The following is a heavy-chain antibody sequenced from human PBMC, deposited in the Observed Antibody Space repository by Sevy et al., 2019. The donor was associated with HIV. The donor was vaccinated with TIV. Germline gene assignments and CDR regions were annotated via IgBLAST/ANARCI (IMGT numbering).Heavy chain of an antibody. CDR3: ARGHSAMVTGDY. CDR2: ISSSSSTI. J-gene: IGHJ4*02. Sequence: GGSLRLSCAASGFTFSSYSMNWVRQAPGKGLEWVSYISSSSSTIYYADSVKGRFTISRDTAKNSLYLQMNSLRNEDTAVYYCARGHSAMVTGDYWGQGTMVTVSS. D-gene: IGHD5-18*01. V-gene: IGHV3-48*02. CDR1: GFTFSSYS.